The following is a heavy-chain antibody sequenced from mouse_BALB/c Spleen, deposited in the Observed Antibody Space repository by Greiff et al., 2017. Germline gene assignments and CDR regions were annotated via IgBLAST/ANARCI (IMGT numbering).Heavy chain of an antibody. Sequence: EVKLQESGGGLVQPGGSLKLSCAASGFTFSSYGMSWVRQTPDKRLELVATINSNGGSTYYPDSVKGRFTISRDNAKNTLYLQMSSLKSEDTAMYYCARDNIYYDYDGWFAYWGQGTLVTVSA. CDR3: ARDNIYYDYDGWFAY. J-gene: IGHJ3*01. CDR2: INSNGGST. V-gene: IGHV5-6-3*01. D-gene: IGHD2-4*01. CDR1: GFTFSSYG.